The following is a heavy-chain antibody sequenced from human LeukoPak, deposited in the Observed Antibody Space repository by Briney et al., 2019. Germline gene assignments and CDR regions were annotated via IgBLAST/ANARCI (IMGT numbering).Heavy chain of an antibody. Sequence: GGSLRLSCAVSGFTFDDYAMHWVRQVPGKGPEWVSGISWNSDTIGYGDSVKGRFTISRDNSKNTLYLQMNRLRAEDTAVYYCARAGPSSSWHQFDYWGQGTLVTVSS. J-gene: IGHJ4*02. CDR2: ISWNSDTI. CDR1: GFTFDDYA. CDR3: ARAGPSSSWHQFDY. D-gene: IGHD6-13*01. V-gene: IGHV3-9*01.